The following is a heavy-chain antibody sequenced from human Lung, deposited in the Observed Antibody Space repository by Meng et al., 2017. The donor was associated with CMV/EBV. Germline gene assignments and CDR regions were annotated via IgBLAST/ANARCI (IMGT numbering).Heavy chain of an antibody. CDR1: GGSLSGYY. V-gene: IGHV4-34*01. Sequence: GSLRLXXGIYGGSLSGYYWSWIRQTPGKGLEWIGEIRHSGDITNYNPSLKSRVTISIDTSKKQFSLKLSAVTAADTAVYYCARQYSSSYYSDYWGQGTXVTVSS. CDR3: ARQYSSSYYSDY. CDR2: IRHSGDIT. J-gene: IGHJ4*02. D-gene: IGHD6-6*01.